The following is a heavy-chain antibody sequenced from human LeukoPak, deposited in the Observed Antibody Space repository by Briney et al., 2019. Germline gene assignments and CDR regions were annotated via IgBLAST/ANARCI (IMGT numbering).Heavy chain of an antibody. CDR1: GFTFSSYA. Sequence: GGSLRLSCAASGFTFSSYATSWVRQAPGKGLEWVSAISGSGGSTYYADSVKGRFTISRDNSKNTLYLQMNSLRAEDTAVYYCAKDSSYYYDSSGYYYFDYWGQGTLVTVSS. V-gene: IGHV3-23*01. J-gene: IGHJ4*02. CDR2: ISGSGGST. D-gene: IGHD3-22*01. CDR3: AKDSSYYYDSSGYYYFDY.